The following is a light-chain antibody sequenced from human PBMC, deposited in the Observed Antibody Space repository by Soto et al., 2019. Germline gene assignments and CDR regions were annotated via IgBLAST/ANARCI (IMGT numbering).Light chain of an antibody. Sequence: EIVLTQSPGTLSLSPGERATLSCAASQVVSSRFFAWYQQKPGQAPRLLIFSASNRASGIPDRFSGSGSGKDYTLNISRLETEDSAVYFFHQYGYSLYTFGQGTKLEIK. CDR2: SAS. J-gene: IGKJ2*01. CDR1: QVVSSRF. CDR3: HQYGYSLYT. V-gene: IGKV3-20*01.